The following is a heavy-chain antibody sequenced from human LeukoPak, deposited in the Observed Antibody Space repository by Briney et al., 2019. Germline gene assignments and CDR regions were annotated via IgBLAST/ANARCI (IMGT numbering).Heavy chain of an antibody. CDR2: ISSSSTYI. CDR3: ARPRRGGFGELFNYYMDV. D-gene: IGHD3-10*01. CDR1: GFTFSTYS. Sequence: GGSLRLSCAASGFTFSTYSMNWVRQAPGKGLEWVSSISSSSTYIYYADSVKGRFTISRDNAKNSLYLQMNSLRAEDTAVYYCARPRRGGFGELFNYYMDVWGKGTTVTVSS. J-gene: IGHJ6*03. V-gene: IGHV3-21*01.